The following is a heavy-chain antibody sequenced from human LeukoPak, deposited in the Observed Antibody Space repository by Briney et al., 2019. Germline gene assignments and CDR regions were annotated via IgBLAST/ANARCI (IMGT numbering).Heavy chain of an antibody. J-gene: IGHJ4*02. CDR1: GFTFSSYS. CDR3: ARDARGAGDYLDY. V-gene: IGHV3-21*01. Sequence: GGSLRLSCAASGFTFSSYSMNWVRQAPGKGLEWVSSISSSSSYIYYADSVKGRFTISRDNAKNSLYLQMNSLRAEDTAVYYCARDARGAGDYLDYWGQGTLVTVSS. D-gene: IGHD4-17*01. CDR2: ISSSSSYI.